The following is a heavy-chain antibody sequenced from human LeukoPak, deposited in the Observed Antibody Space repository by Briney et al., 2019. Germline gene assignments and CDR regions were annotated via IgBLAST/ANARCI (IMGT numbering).Heavy chain of an antibody. V-gene: IGHV1-2*02. Sequence: GASVKVSCKASGYTFTDYYIHWVRQAPGQGLEWVGWINPNSGGTNYAQKFQDRVTMTRDASISTAYTELSSLRSDDTALYYCARRGSGNYYNVYYFDYWSQGTLVTVSS. J-gene: IGHJ4*02. CDR3: ARRGSGNYYNVYYFDY. CDR1: GYTFTDYY. CDR2: INPNSGGT. D-gene: IGHD3-10*01.